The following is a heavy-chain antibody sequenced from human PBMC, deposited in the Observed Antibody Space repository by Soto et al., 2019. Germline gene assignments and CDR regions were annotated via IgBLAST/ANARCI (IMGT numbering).Heavy chain of an antibody. CDR3: ARDHGRPRDGYNPIYWFDP. CDR1: GGTFSSYA. J-gene: IGHJ5*02. Sequence: QVQLVQSGAEVKKPGSSVKVSCKASGGTFSSYAISWVRQAPGQGLEWMGGIIPIFGTANYAQKFQGRVTITADESTSTAYMELSSLRSEDTAVYYCARDHGRPRDGYNPIYWFDPWGQGTLVTVSS. V-gene: IGHV1-69*12. CDR2: IIPIFGTA. D-gene: IGHD5-12*01.